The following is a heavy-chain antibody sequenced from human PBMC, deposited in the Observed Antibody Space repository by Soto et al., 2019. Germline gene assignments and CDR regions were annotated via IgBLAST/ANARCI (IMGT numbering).Heavy chain of an antibody. D-gene: IGHD3-22*01. Sequence: QVTLKESGPVLVKPTETLTLTCTVSGFSLSSAGMGVSWIRQPPGKALEWLAHVFSTDDKFYNTSLRARLAISRDTSNSQVVLSMSNMGPEDTATYYCARTLGGYWSYDFDSWGQGILITVSS. CDR2: VFSTDDK. CDR1: GFSLSSAGMG. V-gene: IGHV2-26*01. J-gene: IGHJ4*02. CDR3: ARTLGGYWSYDFDS.